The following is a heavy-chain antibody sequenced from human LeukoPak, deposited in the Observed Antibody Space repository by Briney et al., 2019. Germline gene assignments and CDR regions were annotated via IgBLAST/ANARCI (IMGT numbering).Heavy chain of an antibody. D-gene: IGHD3-16*01. Sequence: QPGGSLRLSCAASGFTFSSYAMNWVRQAPGKELEWISNIRSESSGTTYADSVKGRFTISRDNAENSLYLQINGLRADDTAVYYCVRDLNWAFDYWGQGALVTVSS. J-gene: IGHJ4*02. CDR3: VRDLNWAFDY. V-gene: IGHV3-48*01. CDR2: IRSESSGT. CDR1: GFTFSSYA.